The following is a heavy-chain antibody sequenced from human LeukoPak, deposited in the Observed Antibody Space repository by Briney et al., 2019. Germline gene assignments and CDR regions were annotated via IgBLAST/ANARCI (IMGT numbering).Heavy chain of an antibody. CDR3: ARDHGHYDSSGYYDLDY. Sequence: ASVKVSCKASGYTFTSYGISWVRQAPGQGLEWMGWISAYNGNTNYAQKLQGRVTMTTDTSTSTAYMELRSLRSDDTAVYYCARDHGHYDSSGYYDLDYWGQGTLVTVSS. D-gene: IGHD3-22*01. CDR1: GYTFTSYG. V-gene: IGHV1-18*01. J-gene: IGHJ4*02. CDR2: ISAYNGNT.